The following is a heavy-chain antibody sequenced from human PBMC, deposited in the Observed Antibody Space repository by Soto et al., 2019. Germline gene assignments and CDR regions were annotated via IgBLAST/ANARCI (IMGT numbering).Heavy chain of an antibody. V-gene: IGHV3-66*01. CDR1: GFTVSSNY. CDR3: VRDHNWAFDY. CDR2: IYSDGST. D-gene: IGHD1-1*01. Sequence: PGGSLRLSCAASGFTVSSNYMSWVRQAPGKGLEWLSLIYSDGSTYYADSLKGRFTISRDNSKNTLYLQMNSLRAEDTAVYFCVRDHNWAFDYWAPGTLVTVSS. J-gene: IGHJ4*02.